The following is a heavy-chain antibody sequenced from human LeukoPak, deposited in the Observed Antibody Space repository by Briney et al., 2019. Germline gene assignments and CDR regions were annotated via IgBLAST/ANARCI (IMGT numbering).Heavy chain of an antibody. CDR1: GFTFSNYW. CDR2: INSDGRST. J-gene: IGHJ4*02. D-gene: IGHD1-26*01. Sequence: GGSLRLSCAASGFTFSNYWMHWVREAPGKGRVGVSSINSDGRSTIYADSVKGRFTSSRDNAKNTLYLKMNRLRAGDMAVFFCRRGMGATPGGFWGQGALVTVSS. CDR3: RRGMGATPGGF. V-gene: IGHV3-74*01.